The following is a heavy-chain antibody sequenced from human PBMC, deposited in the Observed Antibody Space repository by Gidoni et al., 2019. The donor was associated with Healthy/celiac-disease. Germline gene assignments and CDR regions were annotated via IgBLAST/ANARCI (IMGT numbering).Heavy chain of an antibody. J-gene: IGHJ5*02. CDR2: IIPIFGTA. V-gene: IGHV1-69*01. CDR1: GGTFSSYA. CDR3: ARDGYDSSGYYPVSCDP. Sequence: QVQLVQSGAAVKKPGSSVKVSCKASGGTFSSYAISWVRQAPGQGLEWMGGIIPIFGTANYAQKFQGRVTITADESTSTAYMELSSLRSEDTAVYYCARDGYDSSGYYPVSCDPWGQGTLVTVSS. D-gene: IGHD3-22*01.